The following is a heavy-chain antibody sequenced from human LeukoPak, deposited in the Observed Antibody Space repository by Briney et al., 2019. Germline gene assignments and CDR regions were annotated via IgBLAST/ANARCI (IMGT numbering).Heavy chain of an antibody. J-gene: IGHJ5*02. CDR1: GYTFTNHD. CDR3: ARDQDIVVVVAALRQREMGGFDP. CDR2: MNPKSGNT. D-gene: IGHD2-15*01. Sequence: GASAKVSCKASGYTFTNHDINWVRQATGQGPEWMGWMNPKSGNTGYAQKFQGRVTMTRNTSISTAYMELSSLRSDDTAVYYCARDQDIVVVVAALRQREMGGFDPWGQGTLVTVSS. V-gene: IGHV1-8*01.